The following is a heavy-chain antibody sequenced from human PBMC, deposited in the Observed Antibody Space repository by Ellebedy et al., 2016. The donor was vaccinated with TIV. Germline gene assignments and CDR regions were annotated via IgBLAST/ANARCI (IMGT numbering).Heavy chain of an antibody. J-gene: IGHJ4*02. CDR2: ISSGSDHI. CDR3: ARDPADY. Sequence: GGSLRLSCVASGFTFSSYSMNWVRQAPGKGLEWVASISSGSDHIYFADSMKGRFTISRDNAKNSLFLQMNSLRDEDTAVYYCARDPADYWGQGTLVTVSS. V-gene: IGHV3-21*01. CDR1: GFTFSSYS.